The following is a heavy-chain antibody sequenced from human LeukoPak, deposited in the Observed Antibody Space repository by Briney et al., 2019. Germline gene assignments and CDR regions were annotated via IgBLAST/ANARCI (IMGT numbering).Heavy chain of an antibody. CDR3: ARPYGGNTGDY. J-gene: IGHJ4*02. D-gene: IGHD4/OR15-4a*01. CDR2: IYYSGSA. CDR1: GGSISSSSYY. Sequence: SETLSLTCTVSGGSISSSSYYWGWIRQPPGKGLEWIGSIYYSGSAYYNPSLKSRVTISVDTSKNQFSLKLSSVTAADTAVYCCARPYGGNTGDYWGQGTLVTVSS. V-gene: IGHV4-39*01.